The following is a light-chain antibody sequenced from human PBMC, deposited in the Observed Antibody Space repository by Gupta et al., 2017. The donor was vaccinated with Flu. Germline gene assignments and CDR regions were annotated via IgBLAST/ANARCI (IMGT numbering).Light chain of an antibody. J-gene: IGKJ1*01. CDR1: QSISIW. V-gene: IGKV1-5*03. CDR2: KAS. Sequence: SPSTLSASVGDRVTITCRASQSISIWLAWYQQKPGKVPKLLIYKASTLETGVPSRFSGSESGTEFTLTINSLQPDDSATYYCQRYDSLWTFGQGTRVEVK. CDR3: QRYDSLWT.